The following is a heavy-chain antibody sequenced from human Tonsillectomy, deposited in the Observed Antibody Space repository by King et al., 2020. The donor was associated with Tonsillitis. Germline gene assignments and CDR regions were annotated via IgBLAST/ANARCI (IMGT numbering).Heavy chain of an antibody. D-gene: IGHD5-12*01. V-gene: IGHV4-34*01. Sequence: VQLQQWGAGLLKPSETLSLTCAVYGGSFSGYYWNWIRQPPGKGLEWIGEINHGGGTNYNPSLKSRVTISIDTSKSQFSLKLSSVTAADTAVYYCARVARLRTFDPWGQGTLVTVSS. CDR3: ARVARLRTFDP. J-gene: IGHJ5*02. CDR2: INHGGGT. CDR1: GGSFSGYY.